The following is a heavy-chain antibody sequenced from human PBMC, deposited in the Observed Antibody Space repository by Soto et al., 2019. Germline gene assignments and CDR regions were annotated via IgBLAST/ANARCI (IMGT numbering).Heavy chain of an antibody. Sequence: GASVKVSCKAFGYTFTSYSLHWVRQAPGQGLEWMGIISPSGGTTTYPQRFQDRVSLTRDTSTSTVYMDLSSLKSEDTAVYYCARALYDSSGYNTLGFDHWGQGTPVTVSS. V-gene: IGHV1-46*01. J-gene: IGHJ5*02. CDR2: ISPSGGTT. D-gene: IGHD3-22*01. CDR1: GYTFTSYS. CDR3: ARALYDSSGYNTLGFDH.